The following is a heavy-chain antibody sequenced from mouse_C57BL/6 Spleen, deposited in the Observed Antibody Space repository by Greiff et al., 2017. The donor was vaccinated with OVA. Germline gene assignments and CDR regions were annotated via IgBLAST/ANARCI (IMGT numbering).Heavy chain of an antibody. CDR3: ARGNYSNYYYAMDY. CDR1: GYTFTSYW. Sequence: VQLQQPGAELVMPGASVKLSCKASGYTFTSYWMHWVKQRPGQGLEWIGEIDPSDSYTNYNQKFKGKSTLTVDKSSSTAYVQLSSLTSEDSAVYYCARGNYSNYYYAMDYWGQGTSVTVSS. D-gene: IGHD2-5*01. V-gene: IGHV1-69*01. CDR2: IDPSDSYT. J-gene: IGHJ4*01.